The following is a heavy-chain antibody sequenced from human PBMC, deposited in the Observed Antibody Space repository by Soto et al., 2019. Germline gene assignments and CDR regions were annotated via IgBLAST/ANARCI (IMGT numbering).Heavy chain of an antibody. D-gene: IGHD4-17*01. J-gene: IGHJ4*02. Sequence: SETLSLTCTVSCGSISSYYWSWIRQPPGKGLEWIGYIYYSGSANYNPSLKSRVTISVDTSKNQFSLKLSSVTAADTAVYYCASTVTTSTFDYWGQGALVTVSS. CDR2: IYYSGSA. V-gene: IGHV4-59*08. CDR1: CGSISSYY. CDR3: ASTVTTSTFDY.